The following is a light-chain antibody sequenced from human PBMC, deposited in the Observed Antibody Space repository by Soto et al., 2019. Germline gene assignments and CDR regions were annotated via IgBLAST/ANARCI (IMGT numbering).Light chain of an antibody. Sequence: EIVLTQSPGTLSLSPGERATLSCRASQGVSSNYLAWYQQKPGQAPRLLIYGASSRATGIPDRFSGIGSGTDFTLTISRLEPEDFAMYYCQQYGSSPLMYTFGQGTKLEIK. J-gene: IGKJ2*01. CDR3: QQYGSSPLMYT. CDR2: GAS. V-gene: IGKV3-20*01. CDR1: QGVSSNY.